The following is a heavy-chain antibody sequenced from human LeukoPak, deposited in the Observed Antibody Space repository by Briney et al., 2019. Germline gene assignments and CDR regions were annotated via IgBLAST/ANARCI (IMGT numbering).Heavy chain of an antibody. Sequence: PSETLSLTCTVSGGSISSYYWSWIRQPAGKGLEWLGRIYTSGSTSYNPSLKSRVTISVDTSKNQFSLKLSSVTAAETAVYYCATDPSIGGDTAMVWGQGTLVTVSS. CDR3: ATDPSIGGDTAMV. CDR1: GGSISSYY. V-gene: IGHV4-4*07. CDR2: IYTSGST. J-gene: IGHJ4*02. D-gene: IGHD5-18*01.